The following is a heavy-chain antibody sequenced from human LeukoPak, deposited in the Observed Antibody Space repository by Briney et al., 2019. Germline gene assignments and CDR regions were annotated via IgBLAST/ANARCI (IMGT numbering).Heavy chain of an antibody. J-gene: IGHJ4*02. CDR2: ISGSGVST. CDR1: GFTFSTYA. D-gene: IGHD2-2*01. CDR3: AKDWGMGDQLQRIDY. V-gene: IGHV3-23*01. Sequence: GGSLTLSCTASGFTFSTYAMNWVRQAPGKGLDWVSGISGSGVSTYYADSVKGRFTISRDNSNNTLYLQMSSLGAEDTAVYYCAKDWGMGDQLQRIDYWGQGTLVTVSS.